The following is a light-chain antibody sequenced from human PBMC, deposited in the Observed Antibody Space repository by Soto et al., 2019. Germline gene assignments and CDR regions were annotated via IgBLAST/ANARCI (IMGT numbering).Light chain of an antibody. Sequence: QSVLTQPASVSGSPGQSVTISCTGTSSDIGGYRYVSWYQQRPGKAPKLMIHDVTNRPSGVSDRFSGSKSGNTASLTISGLQAEDEADYYCTSYTSDRSVIFGGGTKLTVL. CDR3: TSYTSDRSVI. J-gene: IGLJ2*01. CDR2: DVT. CDR1: SSDIGGYRY. V-gene: IGLV2-14*03.